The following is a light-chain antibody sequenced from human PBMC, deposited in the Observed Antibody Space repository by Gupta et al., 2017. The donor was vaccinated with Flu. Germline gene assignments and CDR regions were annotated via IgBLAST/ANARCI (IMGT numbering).Light chain of an antibody. CDR1: QSISSY. CDR2: AAS. CDR3: QQSYSTLYT. V-gene: IGKV1-39*01. J-gene: IGKJ2*01. Sequence: GDRVTITCRASQSISSYLNWYQQKPGKAPKLLIYAASSLQSGVPSRFSGSGSGTDFTLTISSLQPEEFATYYCQQSYSTLYTFGQGTKLEIK.